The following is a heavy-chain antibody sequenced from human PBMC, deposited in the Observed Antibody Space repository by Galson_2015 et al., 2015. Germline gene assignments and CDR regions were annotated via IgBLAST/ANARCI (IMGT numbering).Heavy chain of an antibody. CDR2: TYSGGST. D-gene: IGHD6-19*01. CDR3: ARGLLPVAGDAFDV. Sequence: SLRLSCAASGFTVNTNYVSWVRQAPGKGLEWVSVTYSGGSTYYADSVKGRFTISRDNSKNTLHLQMNSLSAEDTAIYYCARGLLPVAGDAFDVWGQGTMVTVSS. CDR1: GFTVNTNY. J-gene: IGHJ3*01. V-gene: IGHV3-53*01.